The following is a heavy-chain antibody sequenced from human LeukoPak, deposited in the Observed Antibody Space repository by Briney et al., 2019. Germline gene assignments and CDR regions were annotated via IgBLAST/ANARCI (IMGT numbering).Heavy chain of an antibody. D-gene: IGHD1-26*01. J-gene: IGHJ5*02. CDR1: DGSISTYY. Sequence: PSETLSFTCTVSDGSISTYYWSWIRQPAGKGLEWIGRIYTTGSTNYNPSLKSRVTMSVDTSKNQFSLKLTSVTAADTAVYYCARGGLPRENWFDPWGQGTLVTVSS. V-gene: IGHV4-4*07. CDR2: IYTTGST. CDR3: ARGGLPRENWFDP.